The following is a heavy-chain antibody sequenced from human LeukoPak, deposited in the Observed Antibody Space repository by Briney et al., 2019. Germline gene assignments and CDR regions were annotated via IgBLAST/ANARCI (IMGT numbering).Heavy chain of an antibody. D-gene: IGHD2-21*01. Sequence: SETLSLTCTVSGGSISSSSYYWGWIRQPPGKGLEWIGSIYYSGSTYYNPSLKSRVTISVDTSKNQFSLKLSSVTAADTAVYYCARDKYCGGDCQYAFDIWGQGTMVTVSS. V-gene: IGHV4-39*07. CDR1: GGSISSSSYY. J-gene: IGHJ3*02. CDR3: ARDKYCGGDCQYAFDI. CDR2: IYYSGST.